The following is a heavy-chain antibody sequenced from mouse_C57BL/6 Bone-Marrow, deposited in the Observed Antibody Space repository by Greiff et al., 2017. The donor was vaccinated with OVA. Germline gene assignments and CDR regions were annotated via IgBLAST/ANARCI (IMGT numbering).Heavy chain of an antibody. CDR1: GYTFTSYW. CDR2: IYPGNSDT. J-gene: IGHJ4*01. V-gene: IGHV1-5*01. CDR3: TKRSYSNYPYYYAMDY. Sequence: VQLKESGTVLARPGASVKMSCKTSGYTFTSYWMHWVKQRPGQGLEWIGAIYPGNSDTSYNQKFKGKAKLTAVTSASTAYMELSSLTNEDSAVYYCTKRSYSNYPYYYAMDYWGQGTSVTVSS. D-gene: IGHD2-5*01.